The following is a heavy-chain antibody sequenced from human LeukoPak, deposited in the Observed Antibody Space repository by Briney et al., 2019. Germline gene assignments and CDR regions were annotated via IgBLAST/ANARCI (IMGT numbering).Heavy chain of an antibody. CDR1: GDXIRSYY. D-gene: IGHD3-16*01. J-gene: IGHJ4*02. CDR2: SYYSGST. Sequence: SETLSLTCIVSGDXIRSYYWSWIRQPPGKGLEWIGYSYYSGSTNYNPSLTSRVTISVDTSKNQFSLNLSSVTAADTAVYYCARGGGRHDYWGQGTLVTVSS. V-gene: IGHV4-59*01. CDR3: ARGGGRHDY.